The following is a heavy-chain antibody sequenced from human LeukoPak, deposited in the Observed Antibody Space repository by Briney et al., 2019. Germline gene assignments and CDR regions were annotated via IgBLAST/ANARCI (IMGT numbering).Heavy chain of an antibody. Sequence: SETLSLTCAVYGGSFSGYYWSWIRQPPGKGLEWIGEINHSGSTNYNPSLKSRVTISVDTSKNQFSLKLSSVTAADTAVYYCARRRTFYCSSTSCYWPWYFDRWGRGTLVTVSS. V-gene: IGHV4-34*01. CDR2: INHSGST. CDR1: GGSFSGYY. J-gene: IGHJ2*01. D-gene: IGHD2-2*01. CDR3: ARRRTFYCSSTSCYWPWYFDR.